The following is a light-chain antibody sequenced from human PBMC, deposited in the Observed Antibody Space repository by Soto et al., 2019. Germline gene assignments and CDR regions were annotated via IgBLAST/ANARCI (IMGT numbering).Light chain of an antibody. V-gene: IGLV2-14*01. CDR1: SSDVGGYNF. CDR2: EVS. Sequence: QSALTQTASVSGSPGQSITISCSGTSSDVGGYNFVSWYQHHPGKAPKLMIYEVSNRPSGVSNRFSGSKSGNTASLTISGLQAEDEADYYCSSYTISSTLLVFGGGTKLTVL. J-gene: IGLJ2*01. CDR3: SSYTISSTLLV.